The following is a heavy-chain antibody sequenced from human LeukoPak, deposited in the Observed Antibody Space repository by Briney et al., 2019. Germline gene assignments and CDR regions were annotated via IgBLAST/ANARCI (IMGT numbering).Heavy chain of an antibody. CDR1: GFTLGDYA. CDR3: TRFPGYCSGGSCFKFDY. D-gene: IGHD2-15*01. CDR2: IRSKAYGCTT. J-gene: IGHJ4*02. V-gene: IGHV3-49*04. Sequence: GGSLRLSCTAAGFTLGDYAMSWVRQAAGKGEEWVGFIRSKAYGCTTEYAGSVKARFTISRDDSKSIAYLQMNSLKTEDTAVYYCTRFPGYCSGGSCFKFDYWGQGTLVTVSS.